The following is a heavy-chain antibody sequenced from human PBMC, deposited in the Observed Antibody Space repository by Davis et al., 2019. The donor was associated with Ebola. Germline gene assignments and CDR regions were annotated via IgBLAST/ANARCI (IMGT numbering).Heavy chain of an antibody. D-gene: IGHD5-24*01. CDR3: ARDWGMATPFNY. V-gene: IGHV1-69*13. J-gene: IGHJ4*02. CDR1: GGTFRNYA. Sequence: SVKVSCKASGGTFRNYAISWVRQARGQGLEWMGGIIPMFGTANYVQNFQGRVTITADESTSTAYMELSSLRSEDTAMYYCARDWGMATPFNYWGQGTLVTVSS. CDR2: IIPMFGTA.